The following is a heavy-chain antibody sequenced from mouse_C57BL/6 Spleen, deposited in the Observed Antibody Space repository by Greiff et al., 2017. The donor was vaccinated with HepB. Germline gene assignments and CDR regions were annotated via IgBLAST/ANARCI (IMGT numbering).Heavy chain of an antibody. CDR1: GYTFTDYE. D-gene: IGHD1-1*01. CDR3: TRSVTTVVEGAWFAY. V-gene: IGHV1-15*01. Sequence: VKLMESGAELVRPGASVTLSCKASGYTFTDYEMHWVKQTPVHGLEWIGAIDPETGGTAYNQKFKGKAILTADKSSSTAYMELRSLTSEDSAVYYCTRSVTTVVEGAWFAYWGQGTLVTVSA. CDR2: IDPETGGT. J-gene: IGHJ3*01.